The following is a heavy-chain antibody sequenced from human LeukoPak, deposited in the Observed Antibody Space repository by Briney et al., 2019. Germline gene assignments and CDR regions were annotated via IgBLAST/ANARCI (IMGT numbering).Heavy chain of an antibody. Sequence: SETLSLTCTVSGGSISSGGYSWSWIRQHPGKGLEWIGYIYYSGSTYYNPSLKSRVTISVDTSKNQFSLKLSSVTAADTAVYYCARADSGSSFDYWGQGTLVTVSS. V-gene: IGHV4-31*03. J-gene: IGHJ4*02. CDR1: GGSISSGGYS. CDR2: IYYSGST. CDR3: ARADSGSSFDY. D-gene: IGHD1-26*01.